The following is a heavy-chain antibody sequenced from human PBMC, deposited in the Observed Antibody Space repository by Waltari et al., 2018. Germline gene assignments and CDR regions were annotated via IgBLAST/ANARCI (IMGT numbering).Heavy chain of an antibody. V-gene: IGHV1-69*01. CDR2: IIPSLGTA. D-gene: IGHD6-13*01. CDR3: ATDYSIAAAGTVYY. Sequence: QVQLVQSGAEVKKPGSSVKVSCKASGGTFSSYAISWVRQAPGQGLEWMGGIIPSLGTANYAQKFQGRVTITADESTSTAYMELSSLRSEDTAVYYCATDYSIAAAGTVYYWGQGTLVTVSS. J-gene: IGHJ4*02. CDR1: GGTFSSYA.